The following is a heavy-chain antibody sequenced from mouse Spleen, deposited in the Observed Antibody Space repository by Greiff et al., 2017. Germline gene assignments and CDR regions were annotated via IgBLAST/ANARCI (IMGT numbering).Heavy chain of an antibody. CDR1: GFTFSSYG. CDR3: ARERGSSYEDYFDY. CDR2: ISSGGSYT. J-gene: IGHJ2*01. D-gene: IGHD1-1*01. V-gene: IGHV5-6*01. Sequence: EVMLVESGGDLVKPGGSLKLSCAASGFTFSSYGMSWVRQTPDKRLEWVATISSGGSYTYYPDSVKGRFTISRDNAKNTLYLQMSSLKSEDTAMYYCARERGSSYEDYFDYWGQGTTLTVSS.